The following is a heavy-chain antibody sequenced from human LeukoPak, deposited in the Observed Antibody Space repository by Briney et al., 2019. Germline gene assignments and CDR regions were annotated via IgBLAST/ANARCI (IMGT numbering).Heavy chain of an antibody. V-gene: IGHV4-59*01. D-gene: IGHD3-22*01. CDR2: IYYSGST. Sequence: SETLSLTCTVSGGSISSYYWSWIRQPPGKGLEWIGYIYYSGSTNYNPSLKSRVTISVDTSKNQFSLKLSSVTAADTAVYYCAKGRTYYYDSSGYPLDYWGQGTLVTVSS. CDR3: AKGRTYYYDSSGYPLDY. CDR1: GGSISSYY. J-gene: IGHJ4*02.